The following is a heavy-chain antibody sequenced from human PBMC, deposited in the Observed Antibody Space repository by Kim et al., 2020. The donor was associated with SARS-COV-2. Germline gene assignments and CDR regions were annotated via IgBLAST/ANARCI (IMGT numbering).Heavy chain of an antibody. CDR2: IYHSGST. J-gene: IGHJ3*02. CDR1: GYSISSGYY. V-gene: IGHV4-38-2*02. D-gene: IGHD4-17*01. Sequence: SETLSLTCTVSGYSISSGYYWGWIRQPPGKGLEWIGSIYHSGSTYYNPSLKSRVTISVDTSKNQFSLKLSSVTAADTAVYYCARVYGDYVFDAFDIWGQGTMVTVSS. CDR3: ARVYGDYVFDAFDI.